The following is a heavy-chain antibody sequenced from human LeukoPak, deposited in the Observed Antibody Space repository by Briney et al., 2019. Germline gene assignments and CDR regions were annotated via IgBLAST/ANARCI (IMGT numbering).Heavy chain of an antibody. Sequence: GGALRLSCAASGCTFSRSAMAWVRHAPGRGLEWVAPISCSGDSTYYADSVKGPFTISRDNSKDTLYLQMNSLRAEDTAVYYCVKDSCSRFYYHYMDVWGKGTTVTVSS. V-gene: IGHV3-23*01. CDR2: ISCSGDST. CDR3: VKDSCSRFYYHYMDV. CDR1: GCTFSRSA. J-gene: IGHJ6*03. D-gene: IGHD2-15*01.